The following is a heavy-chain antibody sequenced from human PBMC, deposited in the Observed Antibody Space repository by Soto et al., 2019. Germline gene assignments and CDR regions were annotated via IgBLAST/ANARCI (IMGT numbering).Heavy chain of an antibody. CDR1: GGSISSGDSY. CDR2: IYYSGIT. Sequence: NPSETLSLTCSVSGGSISSGDSYWSWIRQPPGKGLECIGYIYYSGITYYNPSLKSRVTISIDKSKNQFSLKLSSVTAADTAVYYCARVDYYYDSSGYYYEYFHHWGQGTLVTVSS. D-gene: IGHD3-22*01. CDR3: ARVDYYYDSSGYYYEYFHH. V-gene: IGHV4-30-4*01. J-gene: IGHJ1*01.